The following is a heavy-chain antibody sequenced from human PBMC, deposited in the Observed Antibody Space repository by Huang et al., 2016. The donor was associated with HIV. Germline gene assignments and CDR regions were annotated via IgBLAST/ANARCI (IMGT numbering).Heavy chain of an antibody. V-gene: IGHV4-34*01. CDR3: ARRFRVAATRKWFDP. D-gene: IGHD3-10*01. CDR2: VNDGGDI. J-gene: IGHJ5*02. CDR1: GEYLGTYY. Sequence: QVQLQQWGAGLLKPSETLALTCAVYGEYLGTYYWAWIRRPPGTGLQWIGEVNDGGDIKYNPSHERRVTIAGDTSRNQVSLTLTAMTAAGTATYYCARRFRVAATRKWFDPWGQGTLVIVSS.